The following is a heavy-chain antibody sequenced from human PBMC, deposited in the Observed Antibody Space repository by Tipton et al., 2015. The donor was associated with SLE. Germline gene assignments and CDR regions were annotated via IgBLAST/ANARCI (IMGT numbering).Heavy chain of an antibody. Sequence: TLSLTCAVYGGSFSGYYWSWIRQPPGKGLEWIGEINHSGSTNYNPSLKSRVTISVDTTKNQFSLKLRSVTAADTAVYYCARVVVAATTWFDPWGQGTLVTVSS. J-gene: IGHJ5*02. CDR3: ARVVVAATTWFDP. V-gene: IGHV4-34*01. D-gene: IGHD2-15*01. CDR2: INHSGST. CDR1: GGSFSGYY.